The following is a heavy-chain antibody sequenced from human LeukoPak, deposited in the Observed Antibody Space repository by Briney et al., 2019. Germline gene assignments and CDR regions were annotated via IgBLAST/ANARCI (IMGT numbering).Heavy chain of an antibody. CDR3: ARDPTSSWETAFDM. D-gene: IGHD1-26*01. CDR1: GFTFSDYY. V-gene: IGHV3-11*04. J-gene: IGHJ3*02. CDR2: ISSSGSTI. Sequence: GGSLRLSCAASGFTFSDYYMSWIRQAPGKGLEWVSYISSSGSTIYYADSVKGRFTISRDNAKNSLYLQMNSLRAEDTAVYHCARDPTSSWETAFDMWGQGTMVTVSS.